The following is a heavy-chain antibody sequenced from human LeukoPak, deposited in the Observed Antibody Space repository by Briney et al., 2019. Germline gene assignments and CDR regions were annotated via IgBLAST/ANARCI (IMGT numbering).Heavy chain of an antibody. J-gene: IGHJ5*02. CDR3: ARSPPLYGDYGANWFDP. Sequence: PSETLSLNCSVSGGSISSTIYYWGWIRQSPGKGLEWIGYIYYSGSTYYNPSLKSRVTISVDTSKNQFSLKLSSVTAADTAVYYCARSPPLYGDYGANWFDPWGQGTLVTVSS. D-gene: IGHD4-17*01. V-gene: IGHV4-30-4*08. CDR2: IYYSGST. CDR1: GGSISSTIYY.